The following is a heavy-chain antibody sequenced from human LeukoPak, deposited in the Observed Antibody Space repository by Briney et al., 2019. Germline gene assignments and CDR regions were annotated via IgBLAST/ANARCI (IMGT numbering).Heavy chain of an antibody. CDR2: ISGSGLST. D-gene: IGHD3-22*01. J-gene: IGHJ4*02. CDR3: AKRGGFDSSGYYQPPEDY. Sequence: PGGSLRLSCVPSGFTFSNFAISWVRQAPGKGLEWVSAISGSGLSTYYAVSVKGRYTISRDNSKNTVYLQMNGLSAEDTAIYYCAKRGGFDSSGYYQPPEDYWGQGTLVTVSS. V-gene: IGHV3-23*01. CDR1: GFTFSNFA.